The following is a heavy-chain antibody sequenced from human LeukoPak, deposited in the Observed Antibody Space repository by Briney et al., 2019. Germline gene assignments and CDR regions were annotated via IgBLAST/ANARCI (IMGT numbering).Heavy chain of an antibody. J-gene: IGHJ5*02. V-gene: IGHV1-18*01. CDR2: ISSSSGKR. Sequence: ASVTVSCKASVYTFISYGISWLRQAPGQGLEGMGWISSSSGKRNSAQKFQGRVNMTRDRARRTAYMEVRRQRVEERARYYCARDHGSSSGWFDPWGQGTLVTVSS. D-gene: IGHD6-6*01. CDR3: ARDHGSSSGWFDP. CDR1: VYTFISYG.